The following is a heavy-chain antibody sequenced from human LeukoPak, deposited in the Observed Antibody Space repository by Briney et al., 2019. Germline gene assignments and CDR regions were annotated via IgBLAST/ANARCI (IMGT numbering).Heavy chain of an antibody. V-gene: IGHV3-23*01. J-gene: IGHJ4*02. CDR3: AKDGGYGSGSYYPDY. Sequence: GSLKPSLSASGFTFSRYGLDWGRQGPGKGVEWVPNIRGGAGGAAYADSVKGRFTMSRDNSKNTLYLQMNSLRAEDTAVYYCAKDGGYGSGSYYPDYWGQGTLVTVSS. D-gene: IGHD3-10*01. CDR1: GFTFSRYG. CDR2: IRGGAGGA.